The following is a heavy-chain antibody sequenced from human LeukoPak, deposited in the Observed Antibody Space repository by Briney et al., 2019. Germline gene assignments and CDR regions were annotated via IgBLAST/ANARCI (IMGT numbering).Heavy chain of an antibody. D-gene: IGHD3-3*01. CDR3: ARGGDYDFWSGSGIWFDP. V-gene: IGHV4-59*12. Sequence: SETLSLTCTVSGGPISSYYWSWIRQPPGKGLEWIGYIYYSGSTNYNPSLKSRVTISVDRSKNQFSLKLSSVTAADTAVYYCARGGDYDFWSGSGIWFDPWGQGTLVTVSS. J-gene: IGHJ5*02. CDR1: GGPISSYY. CDR2: IYYSGST.